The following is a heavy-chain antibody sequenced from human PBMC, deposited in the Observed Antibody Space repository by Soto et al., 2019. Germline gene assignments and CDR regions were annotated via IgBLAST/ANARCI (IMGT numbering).Heavy chain of an antibody. CDR2: IHYRGSS. V-gene: IGHV4-30-4*08. CDR1: GGSISYEYYH. Sequence: PSETLSLTCTVSGGSISYEYYHWTWIRQSPGKGLEWIGYIHYRGSSIYNPSFKSRVTISVDTSKNQFSLQLSSVTAADTAVYFCAREDDGGDRDYYGLDVWGQGTTVTVSS. D-gene: IGHD2-21*02. CDR3: AREDDGGDRDYYGLDV. J-gene: IGHJ6*02.